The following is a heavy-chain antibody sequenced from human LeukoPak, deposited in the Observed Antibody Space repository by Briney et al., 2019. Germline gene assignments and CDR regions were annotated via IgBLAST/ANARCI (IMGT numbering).Heavy chain of an antibody. Sequence: GGSLRLSCAASGFTFSSYAMTWVRQAPGKGLEWVSVIYSGGSTYYADSVKGRFTISRHNSKNTLYLQMNSLRAEDTAVYYCARDRSDYYYGMDVWGQGTTVTVSS. V-gene: IGHV3-53*04. D-gene: IGHD3-16*02. J-gene: IGHJ6*02. CDR1: GFTFSSYA. CDR2: IYSGGST. CDR3: ARDRSDYYYGMDV.